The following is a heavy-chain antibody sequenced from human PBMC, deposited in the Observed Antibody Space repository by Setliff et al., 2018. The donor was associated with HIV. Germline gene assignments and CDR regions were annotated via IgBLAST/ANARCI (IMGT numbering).Heavy chain of an antibody. Sequence: PSETLSLTCIVSGGSINSYYWSWIRQPAGKGLEWIGRIYTDENTNYNPSLKSRVTMSVDTSKNQFSLKLSSVTAADTAVYYCASEAWTSYRSSSGYYYYYMDVWGKGTTVTVSS. CDR3: ASEAWTSYRSSSGYYYYYMDV. CDR1: GGSINSYY. D-gene: IGHD6-6*01. J-gene: IGHJ6*03. V-gene: IGHV4-4*07. CDR2: IYTDENT.